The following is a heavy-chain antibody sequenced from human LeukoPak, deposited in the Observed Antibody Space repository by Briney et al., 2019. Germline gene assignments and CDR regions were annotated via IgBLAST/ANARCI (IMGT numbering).Heavy chain of an antibody. CDR2: IYYSGST. D-gene: IGHD1-26*01. Sequence: MPSETLSLTCAVSGGSVSSGVFSWTWIRQPPGKGLEWIGYIYYSGSTKYNPSLKSRVSISVDTSKNRFSLRLNSLTAADTAVYYCASSNTGSYNDAFDIWGQGTMVTVSS. CDR1: GGSVSSGVFS. V-gene: IGHV4-61*08. CDR3: ASSNTGSYNDAFDI. J-gene: IGHJ3*02.